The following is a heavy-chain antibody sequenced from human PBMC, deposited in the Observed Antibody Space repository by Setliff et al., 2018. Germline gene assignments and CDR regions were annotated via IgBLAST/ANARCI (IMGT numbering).Heavy chain of an antibody. D-gene: IGHD6-19*01. J-gene: IGHJ4*02. CDR2: IYYSGST. V-gene: IGHV4-39*01. CDR1: GGSISSSSYH. CDR3: ARLYSGWCNY. Sequence: SETLSLTCTVSGGSISSSSYHWGWIRQPPGKGLEWIGSIYYSGSTYYNPSLKSRVTISVDTSKNQFSLKPSSVTAADTAVYYCARLYSGWCNYWGQGTLVTVSS.